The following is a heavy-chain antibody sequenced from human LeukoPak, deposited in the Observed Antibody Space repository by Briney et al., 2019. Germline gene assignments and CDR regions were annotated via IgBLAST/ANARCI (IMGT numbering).Heavy chain of an antibody. D-gene: IGHD3-10*01. CDR1: GYTFTGYY. CDR3: ARRYVGGFDY. J-gene: IGHJ4*02. Sequence: ASVTVSCKASGYTFTGYYLHWVRQAPGQGLEWMGWINPNSGGTRYAQKLQGRVTMTRDTSIITAYMALSRLRSDDTAVYYCARRYVGGFDYWGQGTLVTVSS. CDR2: INPNSGGT. V-gene: IGHV1-2*02.